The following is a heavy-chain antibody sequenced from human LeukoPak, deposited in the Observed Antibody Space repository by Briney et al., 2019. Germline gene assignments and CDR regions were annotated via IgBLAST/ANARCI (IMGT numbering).Heavy chain of an antibody. CDR2: IYHSGST. V-gene: IGHV4-30-2*01. D-gene: IGHD6-13*01. CDR3: ARGPEAAGNAEYFQH. J-gene: IGHJ1*01. Sequence: SETLSLTCTVSGGSISSGGYYWSWIRQPPGKGLEWIGYIYHSGSTYYNPSLKSRVTISVDTSKNQFSLKLSSVTAADTAVYYCARGPEAAGNAEYFQHWGQGTLVTVSS. CDR1: GGSISSGGYY.